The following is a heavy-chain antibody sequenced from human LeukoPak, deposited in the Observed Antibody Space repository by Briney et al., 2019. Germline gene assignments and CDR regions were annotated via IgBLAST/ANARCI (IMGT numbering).Heavy chain of an antibody. J-gene: IGHJ4*02. CDR1: GFTVSSNY. V-gene: IGHV3-23*01. D-gene: IGHD5-18*01. Sequence: PGGSLRPSCAASGFTVSSNYMSWVRQAPGKGLEWVSAISGSGGSTYYADSVKGRFTISRDNSKNTLYLQMNSLRAEDTAVYYCAKLSRGYSYGYSDYWGQGTLVTVSS. CDR2: ISGSGGST. CDR3: AKLSRGYSYGYSDY.